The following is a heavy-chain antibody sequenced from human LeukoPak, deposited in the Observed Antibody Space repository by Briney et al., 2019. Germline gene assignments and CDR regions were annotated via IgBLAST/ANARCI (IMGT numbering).Heavy chain of an antibody. J-gene: IGHJ3*02. Sequence: SETLSLTCAVYGGSFSGYYWSWIRQPPGKGLEWIGEINHSGSTNYNPSLKSRVTISVDTSKNQFSLKLSSVTAADTAVYYCARSGGPQYYYDSSGYYPDAFDIWGQGTMVTVSS. CDR1: GGSFSGYY. V-gene: IGHV4-34*01. D-gene: IGHD3-22*01. CDR2: INHSGST. CDR3: ARSGGPQYYYDSSGYYPDAFDI.